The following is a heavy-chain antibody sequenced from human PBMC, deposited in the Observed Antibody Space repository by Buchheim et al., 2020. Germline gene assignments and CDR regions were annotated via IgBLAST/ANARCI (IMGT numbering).Heavy chain of an antibody. V-gene: IGHV2-5*02. CDR2: IYWDDDR. D-gene: IGHD3-10*01. CDR3: ARALYGPHRYNWFDP. Sequence: QITLKESGPTLVKPTQNLTLTCTFSGFSLSSSGVGVGWIRQPPGKALEWLALIYWDDDRNYSPSLKSRLTITKDTSKNQVVLTMTNMDLVDSATYYCARALYGPHRYNWFDPWGQGTL. J-gene: IGHJ5*02. CDR1: GFSLSSSGVG.